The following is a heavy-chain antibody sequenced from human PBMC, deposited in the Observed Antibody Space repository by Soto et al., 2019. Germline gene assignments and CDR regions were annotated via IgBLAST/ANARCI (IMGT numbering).Heavy chain of an antibody. V-gene: IGHV4-34*01. Sequence: SETLSLTCVVSGGSLIDYFWSCIRQPPGMALEWIGEINHLGSINYNPSLKSRVTMSVDTSKNQFSLTLNSVTAADTATYYCARGGISHWAYFYYMDVWDRGTTVTVSS. CDR3: ARGGISHWAYFYYMDV. D-gene: IGHD2-21*01. CDR2: INHLGSI. CDR1: GGSLIDYF. J-gene: IGHJ6*03.